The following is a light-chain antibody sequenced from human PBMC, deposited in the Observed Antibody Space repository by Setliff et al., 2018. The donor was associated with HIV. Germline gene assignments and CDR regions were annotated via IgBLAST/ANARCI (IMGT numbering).Light chain of an antibody. Sequence: EIVLTQSPGTLSLSPGERATLSCRASQSVSSSYLAWYQQKPGQAPRLLIYGASSRATGIPDRFSGSGSGTDFTLTISRLEPEDFAVYYCQQYGSSHTFGQGTKV. J-gene: IGKJ1*01. V-gene: IGKV3-20*01. CDR2: GAS. CDR1: QSVSSSY. CDR3: QQYGSSHT.